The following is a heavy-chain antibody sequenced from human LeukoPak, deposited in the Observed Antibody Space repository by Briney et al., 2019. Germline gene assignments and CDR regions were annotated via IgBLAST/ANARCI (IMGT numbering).Heavy chain of an antibody. V-gene: IGHV4-34*01. Sequence: SETLSLTCAVYGGSFSGYYWNWIRQPPGKGLAWIGEVNHSGSTNYNPSLKRRVTISVDRSKNQFSLNLSSVTAADTAVYYCARHPLYYYGSGIYSRRGFDYWGQGVLVTVSS. D-gene: IGHD3-10*01. J-gene: IGHJ4*02. CDR3: ARHPLYYYGSGIYSRRGFDY. CDR2: VNHSGST. CDR1: GGSFSGYY.